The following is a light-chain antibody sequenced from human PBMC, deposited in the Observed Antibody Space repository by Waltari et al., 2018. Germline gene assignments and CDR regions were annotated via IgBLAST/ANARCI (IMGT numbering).Light chain of an antibody. Sequence: DIQMTQSPSSLSASVGDRVTITCQASQDLSNYLNWYQQKPGKAPKLLIYDASNLETVGPAKFSGSGSGTDFTFTISSLQPEDIATYYCQQYDNLRLTFGGGTKVEIK. CDR1: QDLSNY. CDR3: QQYDNLRLT. CDR2: DAS. J-gene: IGKJ4*01. V-gene: IGKV1-33*01.